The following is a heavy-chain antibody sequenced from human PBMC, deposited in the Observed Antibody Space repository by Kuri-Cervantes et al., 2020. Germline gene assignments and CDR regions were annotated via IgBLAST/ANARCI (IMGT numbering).Heavy chain of an antibody. J-gene: IGHJ6*02. V-gene: IGHV3-20*01. CDR3: ARSHLRGGMDV. CDR2: INWNGGST. Sequence: GESLKISCAASGFTFDDYGMSWVRQAPGKGLEWVSGINWNGGSTGYADSVKGRFTISRDNAKSSLYLQMNSLRAEDTALYHCARSHLRGGMDVWGQGTTVTVSS. CDR1: GFTFDDYG.